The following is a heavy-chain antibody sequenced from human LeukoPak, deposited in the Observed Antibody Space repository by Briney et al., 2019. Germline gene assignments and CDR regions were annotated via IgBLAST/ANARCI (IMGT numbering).Heavy chain of an antibody. Sequence: GGSLRLSCAASGFTFDDYAMHWVRQAPGKGLEWVSGISWNSGNIDYADSVKGRFTISRDNAKNSLYLQMNSLRAEDTAFYYCAKDRGSSSWYGFDYWGQGTLVTVSS. V-gene: IGHV3-9*01. J-gene: IGHJ4*02. D-gene: IGHD6-13*01. CDR3: AKDRGSSSWYGFDY. CDR2: ISWNSGNI. CDR1: GFTFDDYA.